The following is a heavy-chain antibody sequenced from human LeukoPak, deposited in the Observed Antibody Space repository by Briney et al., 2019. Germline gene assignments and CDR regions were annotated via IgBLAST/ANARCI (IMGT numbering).Heavy chain of an antibody. Sequence: SETLSLTCAVYGGSFSGYYWSWIRQPPGKGLEWIGESNHSGSTNYNPSLKSRVTISVDTSKNQFSLKLTSVTAADTAVYYCARTIILIPTAIDWFDPWGQGTLVTVSS. CDR2: SNHSGST. CDR3: ARTIILIPTAIDWFDP. V-gene: IGHV4-34*01. CDR1: GGSFSGYY. D-gene: IGHD2-2*01. J-gene: IGHJ5*02.